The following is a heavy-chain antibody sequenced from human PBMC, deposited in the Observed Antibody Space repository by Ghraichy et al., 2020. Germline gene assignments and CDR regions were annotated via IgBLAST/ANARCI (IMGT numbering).Heavy chain of an antibody. V-gene: IGHV3-30*03. Sequence: GESLNISCAASGFIFNSYAMHWVRQAPGKGLEWLTLISYDGRNLHYADAVRGRFTISRDDSSNTLYLQMNSLRLEDSGVYFCARDLTVDHWGQGTLVTVAS. D-gene: IGHD2-21*02. CDR1: GFIFNSYA. CDR3: ARDLTVDH. CDR2: ISYDGRNL. J-gene: IGHJ4*02.